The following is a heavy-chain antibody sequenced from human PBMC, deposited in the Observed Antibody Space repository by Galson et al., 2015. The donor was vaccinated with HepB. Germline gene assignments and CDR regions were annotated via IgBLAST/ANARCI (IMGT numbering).Heavy chain of an antibody. D-gene: IGHD2-2*01. CDR3: ARVIAVVPTARRYWYFDL. Sequence: SLRLSCAASGFTFSSYWMSWVRQAPGKGLEWVANIKQDGNEKYYVDSVKGRFTVSRDNAKNSLYLQMNSLRAEDTAVYYCARVIAVVPTARRYWYFDLWGRGTLVTVSS. J-gene: IGHJ2*01. CDR2: IKQDGNEK. CDR1: GFTFSSYW. V-gene: IGHV3-7*01.